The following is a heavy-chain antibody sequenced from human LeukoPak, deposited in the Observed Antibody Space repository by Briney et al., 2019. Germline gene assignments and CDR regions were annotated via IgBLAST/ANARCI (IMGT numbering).Heavy chain of an antibody. J-gene: IGHJ4*02. CDR2: IRYDGSNK. D-gene: IGHD3-10*01. V-gene: IGHV3-30*02. Sequence: GGSLRLSCAASGFTFSSYGMPWVRQAPGKGLEWVAFIRYDGSNKYYADSVKGRFTISRDNSKNTLYLQMNSLRAEDTAVYYCAKDFLVRGVPDYWGQGTLVTVSS. CDR3: AKDFLVRGVPDY. CDR1: GFTFSSYG.